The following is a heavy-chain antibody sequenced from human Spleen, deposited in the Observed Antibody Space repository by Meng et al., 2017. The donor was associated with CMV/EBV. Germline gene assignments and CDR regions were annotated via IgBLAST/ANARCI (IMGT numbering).Heavy chain of an antibody. CDR3: ASPPDVTIS. V-gene: IGHV1-18*01. CDR2: MSPYNEDT. J-gene: IGHJ5*02. D-gene: IGHD3-3*01. CDR1: GYAFPNYG. Sequence: ASMKVSCKASGYAFPNYGISWVRQAPGQGLEWVGWMSPYNEDTDYAQKFQGRVTMTTDTSTSTAYMELRSLRSDDTAVYYCASPPDVTISWGQGTLVTVSS.